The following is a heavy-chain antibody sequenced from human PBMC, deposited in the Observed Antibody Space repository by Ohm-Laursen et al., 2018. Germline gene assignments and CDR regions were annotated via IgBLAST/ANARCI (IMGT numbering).Heavy chain of an antibody. CDR2: VSGYDGHT. J-gene: IGHJ4*02. V-gene: IGHV1-18*01. CDR1: GYTFTSYY. Sequence: ASSVKVSCKTSGYTFTSYYVIWVRQAPGQGLEWMGWVSGYDGHTNYAQKLQGRVTMTTDTSTSTAYMELRSLTSDDTAVYYCVRGGTDYAVWYFDHWGQGTLVTVSS. CDR3: VRGGTDYAVWYFDH. D-gene: IGHD1-26*01.